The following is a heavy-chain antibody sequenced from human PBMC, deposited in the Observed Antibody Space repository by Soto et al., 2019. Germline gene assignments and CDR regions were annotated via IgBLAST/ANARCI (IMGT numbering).Heavy chain of an antibody. J-gene: IGHJ4*01. Sequence: SETLSLPCPVSSDSMTSYYWSLIRQPPGKGLECIGYIYHSGITNYNPSLKSRVTISLDTSKTQFSLRLSSVTAADTAVYYCARMSLFYFFDSWGQGTLVTVSS. CDR1: SDSMTSYY. D-gene: IGHD3-10*01. V-gene: IGHV4-59*01. CDR3: ARMSLFYFFDS. CDR2: IYHSGIT.